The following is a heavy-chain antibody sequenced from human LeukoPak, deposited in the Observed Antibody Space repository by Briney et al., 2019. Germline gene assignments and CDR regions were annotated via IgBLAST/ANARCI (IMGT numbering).Heavy chain of an antibody. J-gene: IGHJ4*02. CDR2: ISGSGTST. CDR1: GFTFSSYA. Sequence: GESLKISCATSGFTFSSYAMSWVRQAPGKGLEWVSSISGSGTSTYYADSVKGRFTISRDKSKQTLYLQMNSLRAEDTAVYYCAKSAYGDYVGGDYWGQGTLVTVSS. V-gene: IGHV3-23*01. CDR3: AKSAYGDYVGGDY. D-gene: IGHD4-17*01.